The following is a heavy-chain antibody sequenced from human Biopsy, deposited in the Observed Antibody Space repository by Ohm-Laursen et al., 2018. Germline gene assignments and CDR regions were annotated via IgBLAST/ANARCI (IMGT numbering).Heavy chain of an antibody. D-gene: IGHD6-19*01. CDR1: GDSLTSGSEN. CDR2: IYSGGNT. CDR3: ARGRRTSGWPYFDN. V-gene: IGHV4-61*01. Sequence: TLSLTCAVSGDSLTSGSENWSWIRQSPGQGLEYIGFIYSGGNTNYNPSLKNRVTMSVDTSKNQFYLKLYSVTAADTAVYYCARGRRTSGWPYFDNWGQGALVSVSP. J-gene: IGHJ4*02.